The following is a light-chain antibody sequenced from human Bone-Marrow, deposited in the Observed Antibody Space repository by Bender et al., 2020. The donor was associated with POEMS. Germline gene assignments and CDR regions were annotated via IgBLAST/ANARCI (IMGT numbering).Light chain of an antibody. Sequence: QSALTQPASVSGSPGQSITISCTGTSSDIAIYDFVSWYQQHPGKAPTLMIFGVSERPSGVSHRFSGSKSGNTASLTISGLQAEDEANYYCSSYTSSSTLVFGGGTKLTVL. CDR3: SSYTSSSTLV. J-gene: IGLJ2*01. CDR1: SSDIAIYDF. V-gene: IGLV2-14*01. CDR2: GVS.